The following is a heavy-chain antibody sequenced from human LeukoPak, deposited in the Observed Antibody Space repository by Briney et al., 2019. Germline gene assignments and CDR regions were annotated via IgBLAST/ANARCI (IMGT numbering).Heavy chain of an antibody. CDR2: IYYSGSA. CDR3: ARLSSRGTFDY. V-gene: IGHV4-59*08. D-gene: IGHD3-10*01. J-gene: IGHJ4*02. CDR1: GGSISGYY. Sequence: SETLSLTCTVSGGSISGYYWSWIRQPPGKGLQWMGYIYYSGSANYNPSLGSRVTMSVDTSQNQVSLKLTSVTVADTAVYYCARLSSRGTFDYWGQGTLVTVSS.